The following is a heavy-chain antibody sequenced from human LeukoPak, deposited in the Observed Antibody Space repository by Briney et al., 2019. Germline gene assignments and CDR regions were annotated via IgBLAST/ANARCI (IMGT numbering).Heavy chain of an antibody. D-gene: IGHD3-10*01. CDR2: INHSGST. V-gene: IGHV4-34*01. J-gene: IGHJ6*02. CDR3: ATTRVRGVIRNLGLDV. CDR1: GGSFSGYY. Sequence: SETLSLTCAVYGGSFSGYYWSWIRQPPGKGLEWIGEINHSGSTNYNPSLKSRVTISVDTSKNQFSLKLSSVTAADTAVYYCATTRVRGVIRNLGLDVWGQGTTVTVSS.